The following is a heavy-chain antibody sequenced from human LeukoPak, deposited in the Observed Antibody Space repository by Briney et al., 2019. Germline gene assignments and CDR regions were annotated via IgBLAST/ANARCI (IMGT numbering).Heavy chain of an antibody. CDR3: ARFQADDAFDI. CDR1: GGSFSGYY. V-gene: IGHV4-34*01. CDR2: INHSGST. Sequence: SETLSLTCAVYGGSFSGYYWSWIRQPPGKGLEWIREINHSGSTNYNPSLKSRVTISVDTSKNQFSLKLSSVTAADTAVYYCARFQADDAFDIWGQGTMVTVSS. J-gene: IGHJ3*02.